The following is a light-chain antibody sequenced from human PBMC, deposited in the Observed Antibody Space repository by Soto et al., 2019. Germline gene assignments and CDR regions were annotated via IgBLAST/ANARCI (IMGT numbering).Light chain of an antibody. CDR1: ISDVRSYDL. V-gene: IGLV2-23*01. J-gene: IGLJ3*02. CDR2: EGS. Sequence: QSALTQPASVSGSPGQSITISCTGTISDVRSYDLVSWYQQHPGKAPKLMIYEGSKRPSGVSSRFSGSKSGNTASLTISGLQAEDEAEYYCCSYAGSSTSWVFGGGTKLTVL. CDR3: CSYAGSSTSWV.